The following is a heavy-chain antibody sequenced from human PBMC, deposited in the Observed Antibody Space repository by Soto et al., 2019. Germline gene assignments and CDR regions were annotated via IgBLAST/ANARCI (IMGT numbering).Heavy chain of an antibody. CDR3: ARETYYYDSSGYSPRVAEYFQH. CDR2: ISAYNGNT. V-gene: IGHV1-18*01. D-gene: IGHD3-22*01. Sequence: GASVKVSCKASGYTFTSYGISWVRQAPGQGLEWMGWISAYNGNTNYAQKLQGRVTMTTDTSTSTSYMELRSLRSDDTAVYYCARETYYYDSSGYSPRVAEYFQHWGQGTLVTVSS. CDR1: GYTFTSYG. J-gene: IGHJ1*01.